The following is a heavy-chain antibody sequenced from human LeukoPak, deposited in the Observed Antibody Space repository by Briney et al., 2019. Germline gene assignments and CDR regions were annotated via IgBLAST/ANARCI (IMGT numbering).Heavy chain of an antibody. V-gene: IGHV4-4*09. D-gene: IGHD6-13*01. CDR1: GGSISRYY. Sequence: PSETLSLTCTVSGGSISRYYWSWIRQPPGKGLEWVGYIYSSGTTKYNPSLKSRATISIDTSKNQFSLKLSSVTAADTAVYYCARVSSSWYPNWFDPWGQGTLVTVSS. CDR2: IYSSGTT. J-gene: IGHJ5*02. CDR3: ARVSSSWYPNWFDP.